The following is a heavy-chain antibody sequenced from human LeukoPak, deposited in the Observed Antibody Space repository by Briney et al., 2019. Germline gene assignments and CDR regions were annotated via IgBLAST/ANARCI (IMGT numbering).Heavy chain of an antibody. D-gene: IGHD2-15*01. Sequence: GGSLRLSCAASGFTFSSYAMSWVRQAPGKGLEWVSAISGSGGSTYYADSVKGRFTISRDNSKSTLYLQMNSLRAEDTAVYYCAKPEIVVVVAGNFDYWGQGTLVTVSS. CDR1: GFTFSSYA. V-gene: IGHV3-23*01. J-gene: IGHJ4*02. CDR3: AKPEIVVVVAGNFDY. CDR2: ISGSGGST.